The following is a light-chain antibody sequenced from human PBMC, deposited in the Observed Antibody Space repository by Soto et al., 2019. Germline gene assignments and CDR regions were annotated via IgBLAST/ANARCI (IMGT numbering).Light chain of an antibody. CDR1: SSNIGAGYA. Sequence: QSVLTQPPSVSGAPGQRVTISCTGTSSNIGAGYAVHWYQQLPGKAPTLLLYSNNERPSGGPDRFSGSKSGTAASLAITGLQADDEAAYYCHSYDSSLSAVVFGGGTKLTVL. CDR3: HSYDSSLSAVV. J-gene: IGLJ3*02. V-gene: IGLV1-40*01. CDR2: SNN.